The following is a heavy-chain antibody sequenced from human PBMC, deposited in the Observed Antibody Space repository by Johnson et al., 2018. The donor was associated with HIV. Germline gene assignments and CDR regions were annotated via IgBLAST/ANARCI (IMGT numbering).Heavy chain of an antibody. CDR3: GYGSGSYFGTHDAFDI. V-gene: IGHV3-33*01. J-gene: IGHJ3*02. Sequence: QVHLVESGGGVVQPGRSLRLSCAASGFTFSDYGMHWVRQAPGKGLEWLAVIWHDGRNKYYADSVKGRFTISRDNSKNTLYLQMNSLRAEDTAVYYCGYGSGSYFGTHDAFDIWGQGTMVTVSS. CDR1: GFTFSDYG. D-gene: IGHD3-10*01. CDR2: IWHDGRNK.